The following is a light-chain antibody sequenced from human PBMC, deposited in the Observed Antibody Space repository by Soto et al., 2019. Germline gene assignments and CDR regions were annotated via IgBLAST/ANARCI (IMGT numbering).Light chain of an antibody. V-gene: IGKV1-27*01. J-gene: IGKJ3*01. CDR3: QKYNSVPRD. Sequence: DIQMTQSPSFLSASVGDRVTITCRASQGISNYLAWYQQKPGKVPRLLIYAASTLQSGVPSRFSGSGSGTDFTLAISSLQPEDVATYYCQKYNSVPRDFGPGTKVDIK. CDR2: AAS. CDR1: QGISNY.